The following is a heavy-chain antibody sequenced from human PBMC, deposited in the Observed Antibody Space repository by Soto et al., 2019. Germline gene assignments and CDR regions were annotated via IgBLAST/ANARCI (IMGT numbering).Heavy chain of an antibody. CDR2: IYYSGST. CDR1: GGFISSYY. CDR3: ARHHDS. J-gene: IGHJ4*02. V-gene: IGHV4-59*08. Sequence: SETLSLTCTVSGGFISSYYWSWIRHPPWKGLEWIGYIYYSGSTNYNPSLKSRVTISVDTSKNQFSLKLSSVTAADTAVYYCARHHDSWGQGTLVTVSS.